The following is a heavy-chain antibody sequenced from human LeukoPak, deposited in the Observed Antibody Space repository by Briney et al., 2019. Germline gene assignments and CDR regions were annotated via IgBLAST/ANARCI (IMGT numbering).Heavy chain of an antibody. J-gene: IGHJ6*03. D-gene: IGHD5-24*01. CDR3: AKGGVATMRDGYNYYHYYMEV. CDR1: GIIFTSHA. V-gene: IGHV3-23*01. Sequence: PGGSLRLSCAASGIIFTSHAMSWVRQTPGKGLEWVSLISGSGGHTYYGDSVKGRFTISRDNSKSTLYLQMNSLRAEDTAVYYCAKGGVATMRDGYNYYHYYMEVWGRGTTVTVSS. CDR2: ISGSGGHT.